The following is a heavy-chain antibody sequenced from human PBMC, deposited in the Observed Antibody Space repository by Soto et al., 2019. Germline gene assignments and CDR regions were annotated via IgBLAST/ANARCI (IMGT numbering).Heavy chain of an antibody. D-gene: IGHD6-13*01. Sequence: VQLQESGPGLVKPSETLSLSCTVSDGSISTSCWSWIRQTSGKGLEWIAFIHYSGTTNYNPSLEGRVTISLDTSKNQFSLKLNSVTAADTAMYYCARGGSCSCLFDYWGQGILVTVSS. J-gene: IGHJ4*02. CDR3: ARGGSCSCLFDY. CDR1: DGSISTSC. CDR2: IHYSGTT. V-gene: IGHV4-59*01.